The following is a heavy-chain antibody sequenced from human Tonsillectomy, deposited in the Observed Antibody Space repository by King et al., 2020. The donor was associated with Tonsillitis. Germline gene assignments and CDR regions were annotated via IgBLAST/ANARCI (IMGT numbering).Heavy chain of an antibody. CDR2: IGSNGGST. D-gene: IGHD6-13*01. J-gene: IGHJ4*02. CDR3: LRAAAGTPRRLDY. CDR1: GFAFSSYA. V-gene: IGHV3-64D*06. Sequence: VQLVESGGGLVQPGGSLRLSCSASGFAFSSYAMHWVRQAPGKGLQYVSAIGSNGGSTYYADSVKGRFTISRDNSKNTLYLQMSSLRAEDTALYYCLRAAAGTPRRLDYWGQGTLVTVSS.